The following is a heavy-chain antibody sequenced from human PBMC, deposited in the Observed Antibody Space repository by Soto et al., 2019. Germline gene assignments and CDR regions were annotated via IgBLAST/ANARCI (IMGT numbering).Heavy chain of an antibody. CDR3: ATELGENPASPFDS. D-gene: IGHD2-21*01. J-gene: IGHJ4*02. CDR2: IIHLFGAA. CDR1: GVTFTSET. V-gene: IGHV1-69*01. Sequence: QVQLVQSGAEVKKPGSSVKVSCKASGVTFTSETISWVRQAPGQGLEWMGGIIHLFGAANYAQKFQGRLTITADESTSTVYMELSSLRSDDMAVYYCATELGENPASPFDSWGQGTLVTVSS.